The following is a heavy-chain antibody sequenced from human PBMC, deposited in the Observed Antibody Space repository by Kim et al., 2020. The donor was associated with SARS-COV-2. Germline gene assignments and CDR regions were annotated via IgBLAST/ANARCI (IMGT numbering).Heavy chain of an antibody. CDR1: LFTFNDYG. J-gene: IGHJ5*02. V-gene: IGHV3-30*03. CDR3: ARDDSGSQLCAGKWFDP. D-gene: IGHD3-10*01. CDR2: ISYDGRNK. Sequence: GGSLRLSCAASLFTFNDYGMFWVRQAPGRGLEWVAVISYDGRNKYYANSVKGRFSISRDNSKNTLYLQMNSLRTEDTAVYYCARDDSGSQLCAGKWFDPWGQGTLVTVSS.